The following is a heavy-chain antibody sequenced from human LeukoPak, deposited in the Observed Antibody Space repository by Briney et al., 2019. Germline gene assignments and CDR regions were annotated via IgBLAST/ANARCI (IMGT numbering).Heavy chain of an antibody. D-gene: IGHD6-19*01. CDR1: GGSISSYY. CDR2: IYYSGST. CDR3: ARASSGWYNWFDP. J-gene: IGHJ5*02. Sequence: SETLSLTCTVSGGSISSYYWSWIRQSPGKGLEWIGYIYYSGSTNFNPSLKSRVTKSVDTSKNQFSLKLSSVTAADTAVYYCARASSGWYNWFDPWGQGTLVTVSS. V-gene: IGHV4-59*01.